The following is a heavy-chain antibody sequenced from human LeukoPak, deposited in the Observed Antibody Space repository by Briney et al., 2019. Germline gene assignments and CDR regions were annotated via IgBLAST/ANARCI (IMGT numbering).Heavy chain of an antibody. CDR3: AREGSSSWYAYNWFDP. J-gene: IGHJ5*02. CDR1: GGSISSYY. V-gene: IGHV4-59*12. CDR2: IYNTGST. Sequence: SETLSLTCTVSGGSISSYYWSWIRQPPGKGLEWIGFIYNTGSTNYNPSLKSRVTISEDTSKNQFSLKLSSVTAADTAVYYCAREGSSSWYAYNWFDPWGQGTLVTVSS. D-gene: IGHD6-13*01.